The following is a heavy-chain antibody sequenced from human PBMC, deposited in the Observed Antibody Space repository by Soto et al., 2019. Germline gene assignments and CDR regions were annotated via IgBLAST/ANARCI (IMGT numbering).Heavy chain of an antibody. CDR3: ARESGRYFAGFHFSWFDP. Sequence: QVQLVQSGAEVKKPGASVKVSCKASGYTFTSYGISWVRQAPGQGLEWMGWISAYNGNTNYAQKLQGRVTMTTDTSTSTAYMELRSLRSADTAVYYCARESGRYFAGFHFSWFDPWGQGTLVTVSS. J-gene: IGHJ5*02. CDR1: GYTFTSYG. V-gene: IGHV1-18*01. D-gene: IGHD3-9*01. CDR2: ISAYNGNT.